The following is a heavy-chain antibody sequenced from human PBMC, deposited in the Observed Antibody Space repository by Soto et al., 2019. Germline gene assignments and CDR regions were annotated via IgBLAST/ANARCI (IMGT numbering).Heavy chain of an antibody. CDR3: ASTGYHYGSGSYPLDY. Sequence: SETLSLTCTVSGGSISSYYWTWIRQPPGKGLEWIGFIYNSGSTHYNPSLRSRVTISVDTSKNQFSLKLRSVTAADTAVYYCASTGYHYGSGSYPLDYWGQGTLVTVSS. V-gene: IGHV4-59*08. J-gene: IGHJ4*02. D-gene: IGHD3-10*01. CDR2: IYNSGST. CDR1: GGSISSYY.